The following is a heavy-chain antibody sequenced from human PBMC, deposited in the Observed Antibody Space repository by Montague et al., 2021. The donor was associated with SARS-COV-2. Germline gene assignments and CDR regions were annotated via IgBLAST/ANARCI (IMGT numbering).Heavy chain of an antibody. D-gene: IGHD2-2*01. Sequence: SLRLSCAASGFTFTHYEMNWVRQAPGKGLVWVSYISSSGSIIYYADSVKGRFTISRDVAKNSLYLQMSSLRAEDTAVYYCARDREYCSSASCYDIYYGMDVWGPGTTVTVSS. CDR2: ISSSGSII. CDR3: ARDREYCSSASCYDIYYGMDV. CDR1: GFTFTHYE. V-gene: IGHV3-48*03. J-gene: IGHJ6*02.